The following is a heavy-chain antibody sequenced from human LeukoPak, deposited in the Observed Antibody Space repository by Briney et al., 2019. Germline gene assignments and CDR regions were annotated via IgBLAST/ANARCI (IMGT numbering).Heavy chain of an antibody. J-gene: IGHJ4*02. CDR2: IYYSGST. CDR1: GGSISSYY. D-gene: IGHD6-13*01. Sequence: SETLSLTCTVSGGSISSYYWSWIRQPPGKGLEWIGYIYYSGSTNYNPSLKSRVTISVDTSKNQFSLKLSSVTAADTAVYYCARVGSSSWFDFDYWGQGTLVTVSS. CDR3: ARVGSSSWFDFDY. V-gene: IGHV4-59*01.